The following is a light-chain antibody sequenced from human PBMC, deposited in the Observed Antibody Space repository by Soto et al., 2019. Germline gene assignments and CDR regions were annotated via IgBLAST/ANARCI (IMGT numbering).Light chain of an antibody. CDR1: QTVSKNY. V-gene: IGKV3-20*01. Sequence: EIVLTQSPGTLSSSPGERATLSCRASQTVSKNYLAWYQHKPGQPPRLLIYDASDRATGVPDRFSGSGSGTDFTLTISSLEPEDSAVYYCQQCATAPLTFGQGTKVEIK. J-gene: IGKJ1*01. CDR3: QQCATAPLT. CDR2: DAS.